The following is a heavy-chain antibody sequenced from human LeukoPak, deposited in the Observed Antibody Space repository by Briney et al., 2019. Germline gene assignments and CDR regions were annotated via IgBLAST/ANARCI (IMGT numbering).Heavy chain of an antibody. CDR3: ANLYSSGWYREAYYYYGMDV. CDR2: MNTKSGNT. D-gene: IGHD6-19*01. Sequence: ASVTVSCKCSGYTFTSYDINWVRQATAQGLEWVGWMNTKSGNTGYAQKFQGRVTMTRNTSISTAYMELSSRRSEDTAVYYCANLYSSGWYREAYYYYGMDVWGQGTTVTVSS. CDR1: GYTFTSYD. J-gene: IGHJ6*02. V-gene: IGHV1-8*01.